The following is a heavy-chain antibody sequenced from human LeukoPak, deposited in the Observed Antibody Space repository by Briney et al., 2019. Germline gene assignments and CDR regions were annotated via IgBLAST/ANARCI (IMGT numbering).Heavy chain of an antibody. Sequence: SETLSLTCAVYGGSFTNYYWSWIRQPPGKGLEWIGSIHYTGSTYYNPSLKSRVTISVDTSKKQFSLKLSSVTAADTAVYYCARTGGSFYFYYYMDVWGKGTTVTVSS. V-gene: IGHV4-34*01. CDR1: GGSFTNYY. CDR2: IHYTGST. CDR3: ARTGGSFYFYYYMDV. J-gene: IGHJ6*03. D-gene: IGHD1-26*01.